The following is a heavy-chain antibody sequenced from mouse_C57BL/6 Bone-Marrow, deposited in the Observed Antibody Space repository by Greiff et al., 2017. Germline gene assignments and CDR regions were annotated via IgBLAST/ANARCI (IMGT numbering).Heavy chain of an antibody. CDR1: GFTFSSYA. V-gene: IGHV5-4*01. CDR2: ISDGGSYT. Sequence: DVQLVESGGGLVKPGGSLKLSCAASGFTFSSYAMSWVRQTPEKRLEWVATISDGGSYTYYPDNVKGRFTISRDNAKNNLYLQRSHLKSEDTAMYYCARVGYYYGSSPDYFDYWGQGTTLTVSS. D-gene: IGHD1-1*01. CDR3: ARVGYYYGSSPDYFDY. J-gene: IGHJ2*01.